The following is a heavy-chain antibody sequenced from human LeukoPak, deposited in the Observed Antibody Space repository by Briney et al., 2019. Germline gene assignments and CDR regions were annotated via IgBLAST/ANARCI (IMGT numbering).Heavy chain of an antibody. CDR3: AKDLEDYYDSSGYSSFDY. CDR1: GFTFSSYA. J-gene: IGHJ4*02. V-gene: IGHV3-23*01. D-gene: IGHD3-22*01. Sequence: PGGSLRLSCAASGFTFSSYAMSWVRQAPGKGLEWVSAISCSGGSTYYADSVKGRFTISRDNSKNTLYLQMNSLRAEDTAVYYCAKDLEDYYDSSGYSSFDYWGQGTLVTVSS. CDR2: ISCSGGST.